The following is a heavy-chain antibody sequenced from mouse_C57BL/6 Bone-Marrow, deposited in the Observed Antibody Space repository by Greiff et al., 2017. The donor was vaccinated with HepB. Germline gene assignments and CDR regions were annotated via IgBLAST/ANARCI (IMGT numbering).Heavy chain of an antibody. CDR1: EYEFPSHD. CDR2: INSDGGST. CDR3: ARHGGTAQASWFAY. Sequence: VQLQQSGGGLVQPGESLKLSCESNEYEFPSHDMSWVRKTPEKRLELVAAINSDGGSTYYPDTMERRFIISRDNTKKTLYLQMSSLRSEDTALYYCARHGGTAQASWFAYWGQGTLVTVSA. D-gene: IGHD3-2*02. J-gene: IGHJ3*01. V-gene: IGHV5-2*01.